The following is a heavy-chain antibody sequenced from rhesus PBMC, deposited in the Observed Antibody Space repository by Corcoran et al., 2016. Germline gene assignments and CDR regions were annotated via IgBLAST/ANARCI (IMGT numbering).Heavy chain of an antibody. Sequence: QVQLQESGPGLVKPSETLSLTCAVSGGSISDDYYWSWIRQPPGKGLAWIGYIYGSGGGTNYKPSLKNRVTISIDTSKNQFSLKLSSVTAADTAVYYCARGRDTATVMDYFDYWGQGVLVTVSS. CDR1: GGSISDDYY. V-gene: IGHV4-106*01. D-gene: IGHD5-12*01. CDR3: ARGRDTATVMDYFDY. J-gene: IGHJ4*01. CDR2: IYGSGGGT.